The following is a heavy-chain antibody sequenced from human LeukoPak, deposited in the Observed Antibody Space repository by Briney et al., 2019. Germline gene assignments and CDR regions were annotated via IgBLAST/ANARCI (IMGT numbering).Heavy chain of an antibody. D-gene: IGHD2-21*02. CDR3: AGILVVTATDYFQY. Sequence: SETLSLTCTVSGGSIRSSSHYWGWIRQPPGKGLEWIGSIYYSGITYYDPSLKSRVTISVDTSKNQFPLNLRSVTAADTAVYYCAGILVVTATDYFQYWGQGILVTVSS. J-gene: IGHJ4*02. CDR2: IYYSGIT. CDR1: GGSIRSSSHY. V-gene: IGHV4-39*01.